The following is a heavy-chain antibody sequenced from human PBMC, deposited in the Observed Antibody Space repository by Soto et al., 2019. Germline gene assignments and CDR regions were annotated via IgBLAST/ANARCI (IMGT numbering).Heavy chain of an antibody. CDR3: ARDPSHGSGSYLDY. CDR1: GFNFNNYG. V-gene: IGHV3-33*01. D-gene: IGHD3-10*01. J-gene: IGHJ4*02. CDR2: IWYDGSNK. Sequence: QVQLVERGGDVVQPGRSLRLSCTASGFNFNNYGMHWVRQAPGKGLEWVAVIWYDGSNKYYAVSVKGRFTISRDNSKNTLYLQMSSLRAEDTAVYFCARDPSHGSGSYLDYWGQGTLVTVSS.